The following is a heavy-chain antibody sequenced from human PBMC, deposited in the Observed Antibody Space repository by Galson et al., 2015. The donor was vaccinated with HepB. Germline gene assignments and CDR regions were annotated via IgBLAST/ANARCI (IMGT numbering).Heavy chain of an antibody. J-gene: IGHJ4*02. D-gene: IGHD4-11*01. CDR1: GGTFSSYA. Sequence: SVKVSCKAYGGTFSSYAISWVRQAPGQGLEGMGGIIPNFGTANYAQKFQGRVTITADESTSTAYMELSSLRSEYTAVYYCVSNMTTVTTFFDYWGQRTLVTVSS. CDR2: IIPNFGTA. V-gene: IGHV1-69*13. CDR3: VSNMTTVTTFFDY.